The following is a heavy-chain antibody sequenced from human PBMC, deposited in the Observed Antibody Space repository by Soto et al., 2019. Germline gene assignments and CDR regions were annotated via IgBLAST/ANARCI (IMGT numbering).Heavy chain of an antibody. V-gene: IGHV3-48*01. CDR2: ISSSGSTI. D-gene: IGHD3-22*01. CDR3: AGGAYYYDNSGYFY. J-gene: IGHJ4*01. Sequence: AGGSLRLSCAASGFTFSSYNMNWVRQAPGKGLEWVSYISSSGSTIYYADSVKGRFTISRDNAKNSLYLQMNSLRAEDTAVYYCAGGAYYYDNSGYFYWGQGTLVTGSS. CDR1: GFTFSSYN.